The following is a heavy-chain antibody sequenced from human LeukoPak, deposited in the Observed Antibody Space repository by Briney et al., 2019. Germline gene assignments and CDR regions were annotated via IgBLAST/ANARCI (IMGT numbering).Heavy chain of an antibody. CDR2: ISNDGSRK. J-gene: IGHJ4*02. Sequence: GVSLRLSCAPSGFTFSRHGMHWVRQAPGKGLEWVAIISNDGSRKYYAHSVEGRFTISRDNSKNTLYLQMDSLRAEDTAVYYCARDRAWNYFDYWGQGTLVTVSS. CDR3: ARDRAWNYFDY. V-gene: IGHV3-30*03. CDR1: GFTFSRHG. D-gene: IGHD3-3*01.